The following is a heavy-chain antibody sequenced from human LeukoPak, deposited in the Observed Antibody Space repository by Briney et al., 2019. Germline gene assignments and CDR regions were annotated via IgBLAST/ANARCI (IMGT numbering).Heavy chain of an antibody. J-gene: IGHJ5*02. CDR1: GFTFSHHG. Sequence: GGSLRLSCAASGFTFSHHGMHWVRQAPGKGLEWVAFIRNDGSNHYYADSVKGRFTISRDNSKKTLYLQMNSLRAEDTALYYCAKEQRGYSGYMVGSCFDPWGQGTLVTVSS. D-gene: IGHD5-12*01. CDR3: AKEQRGYSGYMVGSCFDP. V-gene: IGHV3-30*02. CDR2: IRNDGSNH.